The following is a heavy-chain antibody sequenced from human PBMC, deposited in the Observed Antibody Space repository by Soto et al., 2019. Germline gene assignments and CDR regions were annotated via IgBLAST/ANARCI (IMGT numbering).Heavy chain of an antibody. D-gene: IGHD3-3*01. J-gene: IGHJ5*02. CDR3: AEGGLTYYDFWSGPDNWFDP. CDR1: GFTFSSYA. CDR2: ISGSGGST. V-gene: IGHV3-23*01. Sequence: LRLSCAASGFTFSSYAMSWVRQAPGKGLEWVSAISGSGGSTYYADSVKGRFTISRDNSKNTLYLQMNSLRAEDTAVYYCAEGGLTYYDFWSGPDNWFDPWGQGTLVTVSS.